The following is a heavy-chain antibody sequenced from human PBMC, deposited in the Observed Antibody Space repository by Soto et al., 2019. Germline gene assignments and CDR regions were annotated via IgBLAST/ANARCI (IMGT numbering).Heavy chain of an antibody. J-gene: IGHJ5*02. CDR2: MNPGSGDT. CDR1: GYTFTNND. V-gene: IGHV1-8*02. Sequence: ASVKVSFKASGYTFTNNDVSWLRQATGQGLEWMGWMNPGSGDTGYAQKFQGRVTMTRDISIATAYMELNSLTSEDTAIYYCARMESFGSLNWFDPWGQGTLVTVSS. D-gene: IGHD5-18*01. CDR3: ARMESFGSLNWFDP.